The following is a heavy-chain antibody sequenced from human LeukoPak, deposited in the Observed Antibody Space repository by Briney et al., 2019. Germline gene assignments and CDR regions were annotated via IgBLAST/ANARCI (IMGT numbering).Heavy chain of an antibody. V-gene: IGHV3-21*04. Sequence: GGSLRLSCAGSGFTFSNYNMNWVRQAPGKGLEWVSSISSSSSYIYYADSVKGRFTISRDNSKNTLYLQMNSLRAEDTAVYYCAKDYDSSGYFDYWGQGTLVTVSS. CDR1: GFTFSNYN. CDR2: ISSSSSYI. D-gene: IGHD3-22*01. J-gene: IGHJ4*02. CDR3: AKDYDSSGYFDY.